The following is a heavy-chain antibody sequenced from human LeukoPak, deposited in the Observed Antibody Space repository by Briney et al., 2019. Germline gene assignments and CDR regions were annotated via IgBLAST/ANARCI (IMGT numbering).Heavy chain of an antibody. Sequence: GGSLRLSCAASGFTFSSYAMSWVRQAPGKGLEWVSVISSGGTTNYADSVRGRFTISRDSSKNTLYLQMNSLRAEDTAVYYCARDDYYDSSGLDYWGQGTLVTVSS. CDR3: ARDDYYDSSGLDY. CDR1: GFTFSSYA. CDR2: ISSGGTT. J-gene: IGHJ4*02. V-gene: IGHV3-23*01. D-gene: IGHD3-22*01.